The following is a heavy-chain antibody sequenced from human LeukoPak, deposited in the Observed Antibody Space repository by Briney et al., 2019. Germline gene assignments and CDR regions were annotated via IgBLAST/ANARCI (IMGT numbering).Heavy chain of an antibody. CDR2: ISSSGSTI. CDR3: ARPMAGSLLWFGELPVFDY. CDR1: GFTFSDYY. D-gene: IGHD3-10*01. Sequence: GGSLRLSCAASGFTFSDYYMSWIRQAPGKGLEWVSYISSSGSTIYYADSVKGRFTISRDNAKNSLYLQMNSLRAKDTAVYYCARPMAGSLLWFGELPVFDYWGQGTLVTVSS. J-gene: IGHJ4*02. V-gene: IGHV3-11*01.